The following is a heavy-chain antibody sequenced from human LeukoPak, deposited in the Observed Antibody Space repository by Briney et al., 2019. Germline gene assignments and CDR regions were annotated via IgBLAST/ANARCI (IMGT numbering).Heavy chain of an antibody. V-gene: IGHV4-38-2*02. Sequence: GSLRLSCAASGFTFSTYSMNWVRQAPGKGLEWVGSIYHSGSTYYNPSLKSRVTISVDTSKNQFSLKLSSVTAADTAVYYCARDGFGGSYLRGGVDYWGQGTLVTVSS. CDR1: GFTFSTYS. D-gene: IGHD1-26*01. CDR2: IYHSGST. CDR3: ARDGFGGSYLRGGVDY. J-gene: IGHJ4*02.